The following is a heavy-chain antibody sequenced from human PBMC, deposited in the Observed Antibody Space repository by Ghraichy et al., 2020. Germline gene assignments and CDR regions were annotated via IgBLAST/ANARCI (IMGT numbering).Heavy chain of an antibody. CDR2: ISGSGGST. CDR3: AKDLTVVVITGDAFDI. Sequence: GSLRLSSAASGFTFSTYAMTWVRQAPGKGLEWVSAISGSGGSTYYADSVKGRFTISRDNSKNTLYLQMNSLRAEDTAVYYCAKDLTVVVITGDAFDIWGQGTMVTVSS. V-gene: IGHV3-23*01. CDR1: GFTFSTYA. J-gene: IGHJ3*02. D-gene: IGHD3-22*01.